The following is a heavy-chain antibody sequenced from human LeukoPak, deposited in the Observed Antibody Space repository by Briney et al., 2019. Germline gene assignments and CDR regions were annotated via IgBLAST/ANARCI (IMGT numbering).Heavy chain of an antibody. Sequence: GGSPRLSCAPSGFTVSSNYMSWVRQALGKGLECVSVIYSGGRTYYADSVKGRFTISRDNSKNTLYLQMNSPRAEDTAVYYCARGASYYDGMDVWGQGATVTVSS. CDR3: ARGASYYDGMDV. V-gene: IGHV3-66*01. CDR1: GFTVSSNY. CDR2: IYSGGRT. J-gene: IGHJ6*01.